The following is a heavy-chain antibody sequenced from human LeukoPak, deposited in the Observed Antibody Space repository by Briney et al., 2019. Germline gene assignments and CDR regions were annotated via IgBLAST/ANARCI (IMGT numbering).Heavy chain of an antibody. D-gene: IGHD3-9*01. Sequence: SETLSLTCTVSGGSISSSSYYWGGIRQPPGKGLEWIGSIYYSGSTYCNPSLKSRLTKTVATSKNQFSLKLSSVPAADTAVYYCARRSPLLRYFDWLLPYYPDYWGQGTLVTVSS. J-gene: IGHJ4*02. V-gene: IGHV4-39*01. CDR3: ARRSPLLRYFDWLLPYYPDY. CDR1: GGSISSSSYY. CDR2: IYYSGST.